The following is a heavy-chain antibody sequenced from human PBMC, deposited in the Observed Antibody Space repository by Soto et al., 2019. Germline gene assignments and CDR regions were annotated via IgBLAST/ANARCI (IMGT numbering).Heavy chain of an antibody. Sequence: QVQLQESGPGLVKPSQTLSLTCTVSGGSISSGGYYWSWIRQHPGKGLEWIGSIYYSGSTYYNPSLKSRVTISVDTSKNQFSLKLSSVTAADTAVYYCAIFQKRYANDASAYNWFDPWGQGTLVTVSS. CDR1: GGSISSGGYY. D-gene: IGHD3-16*01. CDR3: AIFQKRYANDASAYNWFDP. CDR2: IYYSGST. V-gene: IGHV4-31*03. J-gene: IGHJ5*02.